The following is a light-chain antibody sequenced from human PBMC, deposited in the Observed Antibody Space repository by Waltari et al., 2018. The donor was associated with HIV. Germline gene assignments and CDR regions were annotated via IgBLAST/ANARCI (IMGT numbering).Light chain of an antibody. CDR3: AVWGDSLNGPV. J-gene: IGLJ2*01. Sequence: QSVLTPPPSASGTPGPGVTISCSGSSSTIGRTNVNWYQQLPGPAPKLVTYSDNQRPSGVPDRFSGSKSGTSASLAISGLQSEDEADYYCAVWGDSLNGPVFGGGTKLTVL. CDR2: SDN. V-gene: IGLV1-44*01. CDR1: SSTIGRTN.